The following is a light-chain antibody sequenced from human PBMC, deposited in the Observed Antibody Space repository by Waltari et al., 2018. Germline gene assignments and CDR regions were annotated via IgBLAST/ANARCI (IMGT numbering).Light chain of an antibody. J-gene: IGKJ5*01. CDR3: QQYDNPKIT. V-gene: IGKV1-33*01. Sequence: DIQMTQPPSSLSASVGDSVTITCQASQDISNYLNWYQQKPGKAPKRLIYDASNLETGVPARFSGSGSGTDFTFTISSLQPEDIATYYCQQYDNPKITFGQGTRLEIK. CDR1: QDISNY. CDR2: DAS.